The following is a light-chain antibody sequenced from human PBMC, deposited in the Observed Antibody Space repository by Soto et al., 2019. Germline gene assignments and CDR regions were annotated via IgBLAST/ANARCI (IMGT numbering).Light chain of an antibody. CDR3: QKSYSTPFN. CDR2: AAS. V-gene: IGKV1-39*01. CDR1: QSISSY. Sequence: IQMTQFPSSLSASVGYIVTITCRASQSISSYLNWYQQKPGKAPKLLIYAASSLQSGVPSRFSGSGSGTDFTLTISSLQPEDFATYYCQKSYSTPFNFGQGTRLEIK. J-gene: IGKJ5*01.